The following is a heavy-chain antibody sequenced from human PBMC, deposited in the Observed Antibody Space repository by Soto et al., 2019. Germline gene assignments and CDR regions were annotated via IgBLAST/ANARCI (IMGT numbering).Heavy chain of an antibody. CDR3: ARGKVSRYDILTLPAFDI. V-gene: IGHV4-39*01. Sequence: QLQLQESGPGLVKPSETLSLTCTVSGGSISSSSYYWGWIRQPPGKGLEWIGSIYYSGSTYYNPSLQIRVTISVDTSKNQFSLTLSSVTAADTAVYYWARGKVSRYDILTLPAFDIWGQGTMVTVSS. D-gene: IGHD3-9*01. CDR2: IYYSGST. J-gene: IGHJ3*02. CDR1: GGSISSSSYY.